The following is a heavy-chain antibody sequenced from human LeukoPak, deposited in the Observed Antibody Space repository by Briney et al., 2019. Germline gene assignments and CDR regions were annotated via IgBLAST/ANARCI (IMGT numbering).Heavy chain of an antibody. CDR2: IRYDGSNK. CDR3: ARVIAFRGYMDV. J-gene: IGHJ6*03. CDR1: GFTFSSYG. V-gene: IGHV3-30*02. Sequence: PGGSLRLSCAASGFTFSSYGMHWVRQAPGKGLEWVAFIRYDGSNKYYADSVKGRFTISRDNSKNTLYLQMNSLRAEDTAVYYCARVIAFRGYMDVWGKGTTVTVSS. D-gene: IGHD3-16*02.